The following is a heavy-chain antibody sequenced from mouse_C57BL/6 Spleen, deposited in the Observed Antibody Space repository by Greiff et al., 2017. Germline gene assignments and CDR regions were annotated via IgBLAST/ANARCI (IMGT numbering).Heavy chain of an antibody. Sequence: EVKLMESGPELVKPGASVKISCKASGYSFTDYNMNWVKQSNGKSLEWIGVINPNYGTTSYNQKFKGKATLTVDQSSSTAYMQLNSLTSEDSAVYYCARPNYGRSRYWYFDVWGTGTTVTVSS. V-gene: IGHV1-39*01. J-gene: IGHJ1*03. CDR1: GYSFTDYN. D-gene: IGHD1-1*01. CDR3: ARPNYGRSRYWYFDV. CDR2: INPNYGTT.